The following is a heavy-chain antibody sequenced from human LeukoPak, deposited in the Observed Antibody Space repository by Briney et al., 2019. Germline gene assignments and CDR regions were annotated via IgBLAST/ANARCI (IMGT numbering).Heavy chain of an antibody. V-gene: IGHV4-31*03. J-gene: IGHJ4*02. CDR2: IYYSGST. CDR1: GGSISSGGYY. Sequence: PSETLSLTCTVSGGSISSGGYYWSWIRQHPGKGLEWIRYIYYSGSTYYNPSLKSRVTISVDTSKNQFSLKLSSVTAADTAVYYCASYYDILTGYYYYFDYWGQGTLVTVSS. CDR3: ASYYDILTGYYYYFDY. D-gene: IGHD3-9*01.